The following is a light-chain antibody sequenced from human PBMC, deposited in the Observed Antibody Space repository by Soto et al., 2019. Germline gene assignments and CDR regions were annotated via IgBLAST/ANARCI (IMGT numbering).Light chain of an antibody. CDR2: LAS. V-gene: IGKV2-28*01. CDR1: QSLLHSNGFNY. J-gene: IGKJ1*01. Sequence: DIVMTQSPLSLPVTPGEPASISCRSSQSLLHSNGFNYLDWYVQKPGQSPQLLISLASTQASGVPDRFRGSASGTNFTLNISRVEAEDVGVYYCMQALQAWTFGQGTKVDIK. CDR3: MQALQAWT.